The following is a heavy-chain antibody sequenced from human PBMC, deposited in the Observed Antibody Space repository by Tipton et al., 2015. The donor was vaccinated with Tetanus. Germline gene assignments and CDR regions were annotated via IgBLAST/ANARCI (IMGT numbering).Heavy chain of an antibody. D-gene: IGHD5-18*01. CDR2: IYYSGST. V-gene: IGHV4-31*03. Sequence: TLSLTCTVSGGSISSGGYYWSWIRQHPGTGLEWIGNIYYSGSTYYNPSLKSRLTISADMSKNQFSLKFISVTAADTAVYYCARETSYRHGRRSFDNWRQGSLVTVSS. CDR3: ARETSYRHGRRSFDN. J-gene: IGHJ4*02. CDR1: GGSISSGGYY.